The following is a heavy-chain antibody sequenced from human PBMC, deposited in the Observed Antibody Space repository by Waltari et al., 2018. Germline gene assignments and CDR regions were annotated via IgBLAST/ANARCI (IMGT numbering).Heavy chain of an antibody. CDR2: IYYSGST. J-gene: IGHJ3*02. CDR3: ARDLGIDAFDI. Sequence: QVQLQESGPGLVKPSETLSLTCTVSGGSISIYYCGWSGQPPGKGLEWIGYIYYSGSTNYNPSLKSRVTISVDTSKNQFSLKLSSVTAADTAVYYCARDLGIDAFDIWGQGTMVTVSS. CDR1: GGSISIYY. D-gene: IGHD7-27*01. V-gene: IGHV4-59*01.